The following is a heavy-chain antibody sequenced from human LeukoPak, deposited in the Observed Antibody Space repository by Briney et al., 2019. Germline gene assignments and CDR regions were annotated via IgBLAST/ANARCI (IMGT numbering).Heavy chain of an antibody. V-gene: IGHV4-39*01. D-gene: IGHD3-22*01. Sequence: SETLSLTCTVSGGSISSSSYYWGWIRQPPGKGLEWIGGIYYSGSTYYNPSLKSRVTISVDTSKNPFSLKLSFVTAADTAVYYCASQSITMIVPPGAFDIWGQGTMVTVSS. CDR3: ASQSITMIVPPGAFDI. CDR1: GGSISSSSYY. J-gene: IGHJ3*02. CDR2: IYYSGST.